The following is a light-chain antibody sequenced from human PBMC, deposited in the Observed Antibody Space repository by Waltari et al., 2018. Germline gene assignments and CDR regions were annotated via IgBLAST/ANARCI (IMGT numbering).Light chain of an antibody. CDR1: QSLLHSNGYHY. CDR3: MQILQPART. CDR2: LGS. J-gene: IGKJ2*01. V-gene: IGKV2-28*01. Sequence: DILMTQSPLSLLVTPGEPASIPCRSGQSLLHSNGYHYLDWYLQKPWQSPQVLIYLGSNRASGVPDRFSGSGSGTDFTLNISRVEAEDVGVYYCMQILQPARTFGQGTRLEIK.